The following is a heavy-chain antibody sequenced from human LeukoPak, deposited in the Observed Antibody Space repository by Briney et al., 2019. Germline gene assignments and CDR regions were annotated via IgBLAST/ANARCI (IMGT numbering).Heavy chain of an antibody. CDR2: ISGSGGST. CDR1: GFTFSSYA. J-gene: IGHJ4*02. Sequence: GGSLRLSCAASGFTFSSYAMSWVRQAPGKGLEWVSAISGSGGSTYYADSVKGRFTISRDNSKNTLYLQMNSLRAEDTAVYYCAKARAGYSYGYSTYYWGQGTLVTVSS. D-gene: IGHD5-18*01. CDR3: AKARAGYSYGYSTYY. V-gene: IGHV3-23*01.